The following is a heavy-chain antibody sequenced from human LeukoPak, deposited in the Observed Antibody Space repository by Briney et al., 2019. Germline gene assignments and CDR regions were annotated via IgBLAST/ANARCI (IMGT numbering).Heavy chain of an antibody. CDR2: ISWNSDSI. CDR1: GFTFDDYA. Sequence: SLRLSCAASGFTFDDYAMHWVRQAPGKGLEWVAGISWNSDSIAYADSVKGRFTISRDNAKNSLYLQMNSLRAEDTALYYCAKDSSGSYPDAFDIWGQGTMVTVSS. V-gene: IGHV3-9*01. J-gene: IGHJ3*02. CDR3: AKDSSGSYPDAFDI. D-gene: IGHD1-26*01.